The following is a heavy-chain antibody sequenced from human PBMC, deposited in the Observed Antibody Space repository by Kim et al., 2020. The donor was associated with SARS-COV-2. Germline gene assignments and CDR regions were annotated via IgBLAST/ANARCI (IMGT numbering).Heavy chain of an antibody. V-gene: IGHV3-30*04. J-gene: IGHJ3*02. CDR2: ISYDGSNK. CDR1: AFTFSSYA. Sequence: GGSLRLSCAASAFTFSSYAMHWVRQAPGKGLEWVAVISYDGSNKYYADSVKGRFTISRDNSKNTLYLQMNSLRAEDTAVYYCARDGDNWNDVEKGYDAFDIWGQGTMVTVSS. CDR3: ARDGDNWNDVEKGYDAFDI. D-gene: IGHD1-20*01.